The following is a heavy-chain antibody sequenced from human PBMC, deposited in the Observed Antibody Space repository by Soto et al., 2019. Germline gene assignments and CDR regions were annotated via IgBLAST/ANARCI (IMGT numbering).Heavy chain of an antibody. J-gene: IGHJ4*02. CDR2: ISSSGSST. D-gene: IGHD6-25*01. CDR1: GFTFGDYY. CDR3: ARAAAASPAPWY. V-gene: IGHV3-11*01. Sequence: GGSLRLSCAASGFTFGDYYMSWIRQAPGKGLEWVSYISSSGSSTYYVDSVRGRFTISRDNAKNSLYLQMDSLGAEDTAVYYCARAAAASPAPWYWGQGT.